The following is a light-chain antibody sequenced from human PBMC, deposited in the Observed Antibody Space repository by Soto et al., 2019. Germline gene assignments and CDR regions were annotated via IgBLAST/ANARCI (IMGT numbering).Light chain of an antibody. V-gene: IGKV1-13*02. Sequence: AIQLTQSPSSLSASVGDRVTITCRASQGISSALAWYQQKPGKAPKLLIYDASSLESGVPSRFXGSGXGTXXXXXXXXXQPEDFATYYCQQFNSYPFMYTFGQGTKLEIK. J-gene: IGKJ2*01. CDR2: DAS. CDR3: QQFNSYPFMYT. CDR1: QGISSA.